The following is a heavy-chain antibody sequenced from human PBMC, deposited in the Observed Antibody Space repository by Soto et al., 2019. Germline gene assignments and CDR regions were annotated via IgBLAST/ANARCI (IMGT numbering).Heavy chain of an antibody. J-gene: IGHJ5*02. Sequence: SETLSLTCTVSGDSISTYYWSWIRQPPGKGLEWIAFIYYTGNTYYNPSLKSRVTISMDTSKNQFSLKLSSVTAADAAVYYCARYYYDSSGYYYGWFDPWGQGTLVTVSS. CDR3: ARYYYDSSGYYYGWFDP. D-gene: IGHD3-22*01. CDR2: IYYTGNT. CDR1: GDSISTYY. V-gene: IGHV4-59*01.